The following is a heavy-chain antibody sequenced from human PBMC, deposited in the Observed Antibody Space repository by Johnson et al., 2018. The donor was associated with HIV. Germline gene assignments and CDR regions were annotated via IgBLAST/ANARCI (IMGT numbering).Heavy chain of an antibody. D-gene: IGHD3-10*02. CDR2: ISSSGTTI. CDR3: AKDLGDNVRGLLGLRWAM. J-gene: IGHJ1*01. V-gene: IGHV3-11*04. Sequence: QVQLVESGGGLVKPGGSLRLSCAASGFSVSDSYMSWVRQAPGKGLEWISYISSSGTTIYYADSVKGRFTISRDNAKNSLYLQMDGLRPEDTALYYCAKDLGDNVRGLLGLRWAMWG. CDR1: GFSVSDSY.